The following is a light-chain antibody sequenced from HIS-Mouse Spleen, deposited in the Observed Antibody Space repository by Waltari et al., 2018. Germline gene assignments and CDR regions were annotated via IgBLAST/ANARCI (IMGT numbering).Light chain of an antibody. CDR3: QQYYSYPWT. V-gene: IGKV1-8*01. CDR1: QGISSY. CDR2: AAS. Sequence: AIRMTQSPSSLSASTGDRVTITCRASQGISSYLAWYQHKPGKAPKLLIYAASTLQSGVPSRFRSSGSGTDFTLTISCLQSEDFATYYCQQYYSYPWTFGQGTKVEIK. J-gene: IGKJ1*01.